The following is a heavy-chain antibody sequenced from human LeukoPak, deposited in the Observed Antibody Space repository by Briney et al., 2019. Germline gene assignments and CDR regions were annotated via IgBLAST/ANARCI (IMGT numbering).Heavy chain of an antibody. J-gene: IGHJ6*03. CDR1: GGSISSYY. D-gene: IGHD3-10*01. CDR3: ARGSPARGYYYGSGSFHYYMDV. Sequence: PSETLSLTCTVSGGSISSYYWSWIRQPPGKGLEWIGYIYYSGSTNYNPSLKSRVTISVDTSKNQFSLKLSSVTAADTAVYYCARGSPARGYYYGSGSFHYYMDVWGKGTTVTISS. CDR2: IYYSGST. V-gene: IGHV4-59*01.